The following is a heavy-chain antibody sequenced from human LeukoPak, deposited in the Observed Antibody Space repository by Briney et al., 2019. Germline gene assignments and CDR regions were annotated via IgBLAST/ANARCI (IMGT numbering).Heavy chain of an antibody. CDR2: LNPNSGGT. Sequence: ASVKVSCKASGYTFTDYYMHWVRQAPGQGLEWMVWLNPNSGGTNYAQKFQGRVTMTRDTSISTAYMELSRLRSDDTAMYYCARDSRIATPSLGYWGQGTLVTVSS. CDR1: GYTFTDYY. J-gene: IGHJ4*02. D-gene: IGHD6-13*01. V-gene: IGHV1-2*02. CDR3: ARDSRIATPSLGY.